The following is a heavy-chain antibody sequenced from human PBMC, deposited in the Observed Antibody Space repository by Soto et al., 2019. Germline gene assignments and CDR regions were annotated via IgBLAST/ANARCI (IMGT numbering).Heavy chain of an antibody. CDR3: ARGGKVRDIVVVPAVIDDAFDI. Sequence: GGSLRLSCAASGFTFSSYWMSWVRQAPGKGLEWVANIKQDGSEKYYVDSVKGRFTISRDNAKNSLYLQMNSLRAEDTDVYYCARGGKVRDIVVVPAVIDDAFDIWGQGTMVTVSS. CDR2: IKQDGSEK. J-gene: IGHJ3*02. V-gene: IGHV3-7*01. CDR1: GFTFSSYW. D-gene: IGHD2-2*01.